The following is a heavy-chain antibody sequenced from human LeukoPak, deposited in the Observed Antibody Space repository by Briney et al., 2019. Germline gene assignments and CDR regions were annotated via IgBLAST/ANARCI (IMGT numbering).Heavy chain of an antibody. CDR1: GFTFTNAW. CDR3: ARHLVLRGSYFS. Sequence: KPGGSLRLSCAASGFTFTNAWMTWVRQAPGKGLEWVSSISSSSSDIYYADSVKGRFTISRDNAKNSLYLQMNSLRAEDTAVYYCARHLVLRGSYFSWGQGTLVTVSS. J-gene: IGHJ4*02. D-gene: IGHD1-26*01. V-gene: IGHV3-21*01. CDR2: ISSSSSDI.